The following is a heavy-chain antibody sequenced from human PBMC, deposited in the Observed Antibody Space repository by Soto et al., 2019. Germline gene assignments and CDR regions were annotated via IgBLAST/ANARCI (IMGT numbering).Heavy chain of an antibody. CDR1: GASMAGGGYS. CDR2: IYGSGST. Sequence: SETLSLTCAVSGASMAGGGYSWSWIRQPPGKGLEWIGYIYGSGSTYYNPSLANRVTISIDTSRNEFSLKLSSVTAADTALYFCASGDSDGLFDSWGQGTLVTVSS. J-gene: IGHJ4*02. CDR3: ASGDSDGLFDS. D-gene: IGHD5-12*01. V-gene: IGHV4-30-2*01.